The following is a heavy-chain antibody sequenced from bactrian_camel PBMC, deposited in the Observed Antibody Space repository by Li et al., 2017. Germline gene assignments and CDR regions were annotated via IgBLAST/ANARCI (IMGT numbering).Heavy chain of an antibody. CDR2: IASGGGST. CDR3: VSAPGPAGAWPAAFAK. CDR1: GFTFGDYS. Sequence: VQLVESGGGLVQPGGSLRLSCAASGFTFGDYSMARIRQAPGKGLEWVSGIASGGGSTYYADSVKGRCTISRENAKNTLYLQLNSLKTDDTAMYYCVSAPGPAGAWPAAFAKWGQGTQVTVS. D-gene: IGHD6*01. V-gene: IGHV3-1*01. J-gene: IGHJ4*01.